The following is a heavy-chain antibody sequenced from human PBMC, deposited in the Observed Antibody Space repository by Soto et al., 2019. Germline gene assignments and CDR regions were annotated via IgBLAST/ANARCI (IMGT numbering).Heavy chain of an antibody. CDR3: ARSWDRSSWYVYH. V-gene: IGHV4-59*01. CDR2: IYYSGST. CDR1: GGSISSYY. D-gene: IGHD6-13*01. Sequence: SETLSLTCAVSGGSISSYYWYWIRQPPGKGLEWIGYIYYSGSTKYNPSLKSRVTISVDTSKNQFSLQLSSVTAADTAVYYCARSWDRSSWYVYHWGQGTLVTVSS. J-gene: IGHJ5*02.